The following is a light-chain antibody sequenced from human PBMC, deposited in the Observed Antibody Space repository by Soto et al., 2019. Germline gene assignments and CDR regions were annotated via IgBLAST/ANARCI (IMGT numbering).Light chain of an antibody. Sequence: ENVLTQPPGTLSLSPGERATLSCRASQSVSRSFLAWYQQKPGQAPRLLIYHASNRATGIPDRFSGSGSGTDFTLTISRLEPEDFAMYYCQQYASARRTFGQGTNLEIK. J-gene: IGKJ2*01. CDR3: QQYASARRT. V-gene: IGKV3-20*01. CDR1: QSVSRSF. CDR2: HAS.